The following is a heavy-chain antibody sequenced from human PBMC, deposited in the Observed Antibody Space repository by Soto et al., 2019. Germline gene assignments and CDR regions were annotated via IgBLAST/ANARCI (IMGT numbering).Heavy chain of an antibody. CDR2: INPNSGGT. D-gene: IGHD3-10*01. V-gene: IGHV1-2*04. J-gene: IGHJ4*02. CDR1: GYTFTGYY. CDR3: ARGSVVYGSGSYFGY. Sequence: ASVKVSCKASGYTFTGYYMHWVRQAPGQGLEWMGWINPNSGGTNYAQKFQGWVTMTRDTSISTAYMELSRLRSDDTAVYYCARGSVVYGSGSYFGYWGQGTLVTVSS.